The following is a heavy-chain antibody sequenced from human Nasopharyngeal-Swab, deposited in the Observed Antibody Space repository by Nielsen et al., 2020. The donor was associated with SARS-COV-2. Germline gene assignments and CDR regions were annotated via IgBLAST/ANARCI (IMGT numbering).Heavy chain of an antibody. Sequence: GESLKISCAASGFTFSSYEMNWVRQAPGKGLEWVSYISSSGSTIYYADSVKGRFTISSDNAKNSLYLQMNSLRAEDTAVYYCARVDRITIFGVAHWAHWYFDLWGRGTLVTVSS. CDR1: GFTFSSYE. V-gene: IGHV3-48*03. CDR3: ARVDRITIFGVAHWAHWYFDL. J-gene: IGHJ2*01. CDR2: ISSSGSTI. D-gene: IGHD3-3*01.